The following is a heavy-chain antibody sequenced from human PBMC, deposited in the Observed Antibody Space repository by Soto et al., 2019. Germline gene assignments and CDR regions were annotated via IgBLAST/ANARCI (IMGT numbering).Heavy chain of an antibody. Sequence: QVQLVESGGGVVQPGRSLRLSCAASGFTFSSYGMHWVRQAPGKGLEWVAVISYDGSNKYYADSVKGRFTISRDNSKNTLYLQMNSLSAEDTAVYYCAKVGRYYDTLTGYRDYYGMDVWGQGTTVTVSS. CDR1: GFTFSSYG. CDR3: AKVGRYYDTLTGYRDYYGMDV. V-gene: IGHV3-30*18. CDR2: ISYDGSNK. J-gene: IGHJ6*02. D-gene: IGHD3-9*01.